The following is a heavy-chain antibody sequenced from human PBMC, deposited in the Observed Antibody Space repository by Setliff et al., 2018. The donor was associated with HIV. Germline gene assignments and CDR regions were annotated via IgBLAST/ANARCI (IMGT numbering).Heavy chain of an antibody. CDR1: GGSISSYH. Sequence: PSETLSLTCTVSGGSISSYHWSWIRQPPGKGLEWIGYIYTSGSTNYNPSLKSRVTISVDTYKNQFPLKLSPVTAADTAVYYCARGPRPVDVDYYYAMDFWGQGTTVTVSS. CDR3: ARGPRPVDVDYYYAMDF. CDR2: IYTSGST. V-gene: IGHV4-4*09. J-gene: IGHJ6*02.